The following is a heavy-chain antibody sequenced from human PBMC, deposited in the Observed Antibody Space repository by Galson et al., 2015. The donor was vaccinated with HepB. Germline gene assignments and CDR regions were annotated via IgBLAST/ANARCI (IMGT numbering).Heavy chain of an antibody. V-gene: IGHV3-30*04. CDR1: GFTFSSYA. Sequence: SLRLSCAASGFTFSSYAMRWVRQAPGKGLEWVAVISYDGSNKYYADSVKGRFTISRDNSKNTLYLQMNSLRAEDTAVYYCARDIVGYCSSTSCYAGMDVWGQGTTVTVSS. J-gene: IGHJ6*02. CDR3: ARDIVGYCSSTSCYAGMDV. D-gene: IGHD2-2*01. CDR2: ISYDGSNK.